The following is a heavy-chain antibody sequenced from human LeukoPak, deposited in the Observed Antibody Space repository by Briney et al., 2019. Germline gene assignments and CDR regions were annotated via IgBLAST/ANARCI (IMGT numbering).Heavy chain of an antibody. CDR2: ISAYNGNT. V-gene: IGHV1-18*01. D-gene: IGHD6-6*01. CDR3: ARDNELRLSIAARPGDY. CDR1: GYTFSTYG. J-gene: IGHJ4*02. Sequence: ASVKVSFKASGYTFSTYGISWARQAPGQGLDWMGWISAYNGNTNYAQKFQGRVTMTTDTSTSTAYMELRSLRSDDTAIYYCARDNELRLSIAARPGDYWGQGTLVTVSS.